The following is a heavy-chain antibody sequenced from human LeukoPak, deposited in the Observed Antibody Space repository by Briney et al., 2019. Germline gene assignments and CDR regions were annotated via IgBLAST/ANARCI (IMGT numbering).Heavy chain of an antibody. CDR3: ASSPLGMGRDY. J-gene: IGHJ4*02. V-gene: IGHV3-30-3*01. CDR2: LSSDGSNK. D-gene: IGHD7-27*01. CDR1: GFTFSSYP. Sequence: GRSLRLSCAASGFTFSSYPMHWVRQAPGKGLEWVAVLSSDGSNKYYADSVKGRFTISRDNSKNTLSLQMNSLRAEDTAVYYCASSPLGMGRDYWGQGTLVTVSS.